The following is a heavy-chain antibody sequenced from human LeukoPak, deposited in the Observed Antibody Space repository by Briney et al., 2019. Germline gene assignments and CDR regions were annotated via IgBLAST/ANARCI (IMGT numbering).Heavy chain of an antibody. J-gene: IGHJ4*02. CDR3: ARQEALLRYFDWLPRTFDY. V-gene: IGHV5-51*01. D-gene: IGHD3-9*01. Sequence: GESQKISCKGSGYSFTSYWIGWVRQMPGKGLEWMGIIYPGDSDTRYSPSFQGQVTISADKSISTAYLQWSSLEASDTAMYYCARQEALLRYFDWLPRTFDYWGQGTLVTVSS. CDR1: GYSFTSYW. CDR2: IYPGDSDT.